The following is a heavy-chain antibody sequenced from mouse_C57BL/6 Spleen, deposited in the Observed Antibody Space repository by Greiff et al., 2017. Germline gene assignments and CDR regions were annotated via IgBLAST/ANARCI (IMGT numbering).Heavy chain of an antibody. CDR1: GYSFTDYN. CDR3: ARGYYGSSYYAMDY. V-gene: IGHV1-39*01. D-gene: IGHD1-1*01. J-gene: IGHJ4*01. CDR2: INPNYGTT. Sequence: EVQLQQSGPELVKPGASVKISCTASGYSFTDYNMNWVKQSNGKSLEWIGVINPNYGTTSYNQKFKGKATLTVDQSSSTAYMQLNSLTPEDSAVYYCARGYYGSSYYAMDYWGQGTSVTVSS.